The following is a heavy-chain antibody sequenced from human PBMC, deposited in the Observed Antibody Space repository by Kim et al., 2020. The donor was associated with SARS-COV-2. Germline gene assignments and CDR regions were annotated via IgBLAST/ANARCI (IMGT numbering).Heavy chain of an antibody. V-gene: IGHV3-30*03. CDR1: GFPFNIFA. Sequence: GGSLRLSCAASGFPFNIFAMHWVRQAPGKGLEWVSFISRDTIATYYADSVKGRFIFSRDDSTNMLYLQLNNLRAEDSAVYYCARDSYRYDSWGRGTLVT. D-gene: IGHD5-18*01. J-gene: IGHJ4*02. CDR2: ISRDTIAT. CDR3: ARDSYRYDS.